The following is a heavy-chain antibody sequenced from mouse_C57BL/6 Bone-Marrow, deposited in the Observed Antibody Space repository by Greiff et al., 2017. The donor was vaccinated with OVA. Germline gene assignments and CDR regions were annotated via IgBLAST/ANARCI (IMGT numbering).Heavy chain of an antibody. CDR3: APHDSDSY. V-gene: IGHV2-2*01. J-gene: IGHJ3*01. Sequence: QVQLQQSGPGLVQPSQSLSITCTVSGFSLTSDGVHWVRQSPGKGLEWLGGIWSGGSTDYNAAFISRLSISKDNSKSQVFFKMNSLQADDAAIYYCAPHDSDSYWGQGTLVTVSA. CDR1: GFSLTSDG. CDR2: IWSGGST.